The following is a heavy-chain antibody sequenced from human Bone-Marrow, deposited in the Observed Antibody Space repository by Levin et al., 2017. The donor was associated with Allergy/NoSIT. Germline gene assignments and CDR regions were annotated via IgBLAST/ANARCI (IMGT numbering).Heavy chain of an antibody. D-gene: IGHD6-19*01. CDR1: GFIFSDHY. V-gene: IGHV3-72*01. CDR3: TRSPRKRATSGWSG. J-gene: IGHJ4*02. Sequence: GGSLRLSCAASGFIFSDHYMDWVRQAPGKGLEWVGRIRNKDSSYSTEYAASVKGRFTISRDDSKNSLFLQMNSLKTEDTAMYYCTRSPRKRATSGWSGWGQGTLVTVSS. CDR2: IRNKDSSYST.